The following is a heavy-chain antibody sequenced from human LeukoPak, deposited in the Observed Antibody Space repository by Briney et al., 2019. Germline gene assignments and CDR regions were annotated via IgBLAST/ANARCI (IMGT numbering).Heavy chain of an antibody. J-gene: IGHJ4*02. V-gene: IGHV4-39*07. CDR1: GGSISSSSYY. CDR2: IYYSGST. D-gene: IGHD5-18*01. CDR3: ARGGIQTLDY. Sequence: SETLSLTCTVSGGSISSSSYYWGWIRQPPGKGLEWIGSIYYSGSTYYNPSLKSRVTISVDTSKNQFSLKLSSVTAADTAVYYCARGGIQTLDYWGQGTLVTVSS.